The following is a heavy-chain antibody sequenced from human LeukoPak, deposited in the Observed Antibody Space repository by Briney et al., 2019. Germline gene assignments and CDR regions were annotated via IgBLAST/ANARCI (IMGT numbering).Heavy chain of an antibody. CDR2: INHSGST. D-gene: IGHD3-22*01. CDR3: ASWLGY. V-gene: IGHV4-34*01. CDR1: GGSFSGYY. Sequence: PSETLSLTCAVYGGSFSGYYWSWIRQLPGKGLEWIGEINHSGSTNYNPSLKSRVTISVDTSKNQFSLKLSSVTAADTAVYYCASWLGYWGQGTLVTVSS. J-gene: IGHJ4*02.